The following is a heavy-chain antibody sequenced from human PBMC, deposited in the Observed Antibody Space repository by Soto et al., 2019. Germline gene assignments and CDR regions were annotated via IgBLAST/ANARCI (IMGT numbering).Heavy chain of an antibody. CDR2: IIPIFGTA. V-gene: IGHV1-69*01. CDR1: GGTFSSYA. J-gene: IGHJ3*02. D-gene: IGHD6-6*01. CDR3: ARDPEEYSSSSGAFDI. Sequence: QVQLVQSGAEVKKPGSSVKVSCKASGGTFSSYAISWVRQAPGQGLEWMGGIIPIFGTANYAQKFQGRVTITADESTSTAYMELSSLRSEDTDVYYCARDPEEYSSSSGAFDIWGQGTMVTVSS.